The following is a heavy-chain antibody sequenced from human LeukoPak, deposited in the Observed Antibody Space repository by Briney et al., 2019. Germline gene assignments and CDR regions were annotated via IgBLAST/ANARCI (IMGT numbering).Heavy chain of an antibody. Sequence: SETLSLTCTVSGGSISSYYWSWIRQPPGKGLEWIGYIYYSGSTNYNPSLKSRVTISVDTSKNQFSLKLSSVTPADTAVYYCARDLHNWLDPWGQGTLVTVSS. CDR2: IYYSGST. CDR1: GGSISSYY. CDR3: ARDLHNWLDP. V-gene: IGHV4-59*01. J-gene: IGHJ5*02.